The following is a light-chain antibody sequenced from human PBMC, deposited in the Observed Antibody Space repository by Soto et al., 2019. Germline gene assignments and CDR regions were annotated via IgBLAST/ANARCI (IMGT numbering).Light chain of an antibody. Sequence: EIVLTQSPATLSLSPGERATLSCRASQSVSRYLAWFQQKPGQAPRLLIYGVSNRATGIPARFSGSGSGTAFTLTSSSLEPEDFAVYYCQQRSNWGMYTFGQGTKLEIK. CDR3: QQRSNWGMYT. CDR2: GVS. J-gene: IGKJ2*01. V-gene: IGKV3-11*01. CDR1: QSVSRY.